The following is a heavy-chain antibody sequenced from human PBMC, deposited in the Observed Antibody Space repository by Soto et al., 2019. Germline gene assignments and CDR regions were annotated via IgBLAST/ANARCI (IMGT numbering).Heavy chain of an antibody. D-gene: IGHD6-19*01. V-gene: IGHV3-33*01. Sequence: QVQLVESGGGVVQPGRSLRLSCAASGFTFSSYGMHWVRQAPGKGLEWVAVIWYDGSNKYYADSVKGRFTISRDNSKNSLYLQMNRLRAEDTAVYYCARDSRYSSGWNDAFDIWGQGTMVTVSS. CDR3: ARDSRYSSGWNDAFDI. CDR2: IWYDGSNK. CDR1: GFTFSSYG. J-gene: IGHJ3*02.